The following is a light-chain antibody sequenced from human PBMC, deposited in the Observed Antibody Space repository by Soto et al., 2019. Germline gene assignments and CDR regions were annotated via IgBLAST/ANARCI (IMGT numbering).Light chain of an antibody. CDR3: QQYNSRGT. J-gene: IGKJ1*01. CDR2: DAS. V-gene: IGKV1-5*01. CDR1: QSISSW. Sequence: DIPMTQSPSTLSASVGDRVTITCRASQSISSWLAWYQQKPGQAPKLLIYDASSLESGVPSRFSGSGSGTEFTLTISRLQPDDFATYYCQQYNSRGTFGQGTKVEIK.